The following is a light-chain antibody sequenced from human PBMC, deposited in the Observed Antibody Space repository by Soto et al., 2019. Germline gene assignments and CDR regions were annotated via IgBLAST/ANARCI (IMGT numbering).Light chain of an antibody. V-gene: IGKV3-11*01. CDR1: QYIDYN. J-gene: IGKJ4*01. CDR3: QERSGWPRGT. CDR2: AAS. Sequence: EVVLTQSPATRSLSPGERATLSCRTSQYIDYNLAGFQQKPGQTPRLLILAASQRAAGVPARFRGSGSGTDFTLTISSLEPEDFAVYYCQERSGWPRGTFGGGTKVEIK.